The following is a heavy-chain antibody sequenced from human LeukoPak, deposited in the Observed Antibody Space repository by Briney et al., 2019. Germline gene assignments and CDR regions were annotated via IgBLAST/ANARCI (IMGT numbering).Heavy chain of an antibody. Sequence: GGSLRLSCAASAVTFSNYVMNWGRQAPGKGLEWGLSISGSGSNTFFADSVKGRFTISRDNSKTTLYLQMNSLRAEDTAVYYCAKDQAAAPEGYYYYGMDVWGQGTTVTVSS. V-gene: IGHV3-23*01. J-gene: IGHJ6*02. CDR2: ISGSGSNT. CDR1: AVTFSNYV. D-gene: IGHD6-13*01. CDR3: AKDQAAAPEGYYYYGMDV.